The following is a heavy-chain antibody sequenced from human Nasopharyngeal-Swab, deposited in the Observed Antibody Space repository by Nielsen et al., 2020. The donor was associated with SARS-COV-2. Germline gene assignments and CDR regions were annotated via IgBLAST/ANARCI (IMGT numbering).Heavy chain of an antibody. J-gene: IGHJ4*02. D-gene: IGHD1-26*01. CDR2: IYSGGSSA. CDR1: GFTFSSYA. Sequence: GGSLRLSCAASGFTFSSYAMSWVRQAPGKGLEWVSVIYSGGSSAYYADSVKGRFTISRDNSKNTLYLQMNSLRAEDTAVYYCAKDQGSYHDYWGQGTLVTVSS. CDR3: AKDQGSYHDY. V-gene: IGHV3-23*03.